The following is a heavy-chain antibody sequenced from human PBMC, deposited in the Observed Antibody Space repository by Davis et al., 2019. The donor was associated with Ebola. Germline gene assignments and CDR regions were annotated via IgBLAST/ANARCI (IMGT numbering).Heavy chain of an antibody. V-gene: IGHV3-53*01. D-gene: IGHD5-18*01. CDR3: GRGGYDDGSLEH. CDR2: TFSGGGT. Sequence: GGSLRLSCAASGFIVSSYYMSWVRQAPGKGLEWVSLTFSGGGTNYADSVKGRFTISRDNLNNVLYLQMNSLTVEDTAVYYCGRGGYDDGSLEHWGQGTLVTVSS. J-gene: IGHJ4*02. CDR1: GFIVSSYY.